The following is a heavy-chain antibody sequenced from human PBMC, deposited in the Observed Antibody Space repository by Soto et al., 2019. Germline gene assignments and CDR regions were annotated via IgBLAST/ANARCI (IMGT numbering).Heavy chain of an antibody. CDR1: GFTVSSNY. D-gene: IGHD4-4*01. J-gene: IGHJ6*03. V-gene: IGHV3-66*01. CDR3: ARVGSTVTYYYYYMDV. CDR2: IYSGGST. Sequence: GGSLRLSCAASGFTVSSNYMSWVRQAPGKGLEWVSVIYSGGSTYYADSVKGRFTISRDNSKNTLYLQMNSLRAEDTAVYYCARVGSTVTYYYYYMDVWGKGTTVTVSS.